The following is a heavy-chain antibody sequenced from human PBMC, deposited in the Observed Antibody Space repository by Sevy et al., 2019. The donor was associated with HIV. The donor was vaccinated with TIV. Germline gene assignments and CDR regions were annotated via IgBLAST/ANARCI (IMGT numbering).Heavy chain of an antibody. CDR2: IYRGEST. CDR3: ARLSDFAGLDI. CDR1: EVSVRSNY. V-gene: IGHV3-53*01. D-gene: IGHD1-1*01. J-gene: IGHJ3*02. Sequence: GGSLRLSCAASEVSVRSNYMSWVRQAPGKGLEWVSVIYRGESTLYADSVKGRFTISSDNSKNTVYLQMNRLRADDTAVYFCARLSDFAGLDIWGQGAMVTVSS.